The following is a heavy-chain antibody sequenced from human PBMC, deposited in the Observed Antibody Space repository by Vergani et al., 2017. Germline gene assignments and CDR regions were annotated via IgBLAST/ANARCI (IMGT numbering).Heavy chain of an antibody. CDR3: AREGVGSISYYVFDY. CDR1: GYTFTSYA. CDR2: INTNPGNP. D-gene: IGHD3-22*01. Sequence: QVQLVQSGSELKKPGASVKVSCKASGYTFTSYAMNWVRHAPGQGLEWMGWINTNPGNPTYAQVFTGRFVFSLDPSVSTAYLQISSLKAEDTAVYYCAREGVGSISYYVFDYWGQGTLVTVSS. J-gene: IGHJ4*02. V-gene: IGHV7-4-1*02.